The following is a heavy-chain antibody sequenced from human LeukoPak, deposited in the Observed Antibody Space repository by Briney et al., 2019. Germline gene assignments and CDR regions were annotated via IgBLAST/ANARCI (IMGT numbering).Heavy chain of an antibody. CDR3: ARDRPNYHQSNGHYYQRDGDH. CDR2: VCGSADCT. D-gene: IGHD3-22*01. V-gene: IGHV3-23*01. Sequence: PGGSLRLSXAASGFTFNIYAMSWVRLAPGKGLQWVASVCGSADCTYYADSVKGRFTISRDNSKNTLYLQMNSLRAEDTAIYYCARDRPNYHQSNGHYYQRDGDHWGQGTLVTVSS. J-gene: IGHJ5*02. CDR1: GFTFNIYA.